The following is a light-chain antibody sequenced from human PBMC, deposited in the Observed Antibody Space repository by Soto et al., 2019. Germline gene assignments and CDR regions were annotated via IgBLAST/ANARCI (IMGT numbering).Light chain of an antibody. CDR2: GAS. V-gene: IGKV3-15*01. CDR3: QQYNNWLWT. CDR1: QSINRH. Sequence: EIVLTQSPATLSLSPGERATLSCRASQSINRHLAWYRQKPGQAPRLLIYGASTRATGIPARFSGSGSGTEFTLTISSLQSEDFAVYYCQQYNNWLWTFGQGTRWIS. J-gene: IGKJ1*01.